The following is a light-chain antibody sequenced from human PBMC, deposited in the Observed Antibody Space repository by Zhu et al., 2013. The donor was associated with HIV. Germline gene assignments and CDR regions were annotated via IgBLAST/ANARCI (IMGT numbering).Light chain of an antibody. Sequence: DIQMTQSPSSLSASIGDRVTITCQASQDISKYLNWYQQKPGRAPKLLIHDTSNLETGVPSRFSGSRSGTNFTFTISSLQPEDIATYYCQQYNSLFTFGPGTKVDIK. CDR3: QQYNSLFT. J-gene: IGKJ3*01. V-gene: IGKV1-33*01. CDR1: QDISKY. CDR2: DTS.